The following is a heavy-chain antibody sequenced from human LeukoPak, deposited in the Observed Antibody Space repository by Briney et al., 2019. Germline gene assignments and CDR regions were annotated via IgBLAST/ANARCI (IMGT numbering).Heavy chain of an antibody. J-gene: IGHJ6*03. Sequence: SQTLSLTCGISGDSVSNNNAAWSWIRQSPSRGLEWLGRTYYRSKWYNEYGVSVKSRITINPDTSKNQFSLQLNSVTPEDTAVYYCARGKHYDFRGRRGNYYYYYMDVWGKGTTVTVSS. V-gene: IGHV6-1*01. D-gene: IGHD3-3*01. CDR2: TYYRSKWYN. CDR1: GDSVSNNNAA. CDR3: ARGKHYDFRGRRGNYYYYYMDV.